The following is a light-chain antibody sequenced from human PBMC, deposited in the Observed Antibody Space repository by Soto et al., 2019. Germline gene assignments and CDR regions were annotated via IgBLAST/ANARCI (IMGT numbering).Light chain of an antibody. CDR2: GAS. Sequence: EIVMKQSPATLSVSPGERATLSCRASQSVSSNLAWYQQKPGQAPRLLIYGASTRATGIPARFSGSGSGTEFTLTISSLQSEDFAVYYCQQYNNWPPGTFGHGTKLEIK. V-gene: IGKV3-15*01. CDR3: QQYNNWPPGT. J-gene: IGKJ2*01. CDR1: QSVSSN.